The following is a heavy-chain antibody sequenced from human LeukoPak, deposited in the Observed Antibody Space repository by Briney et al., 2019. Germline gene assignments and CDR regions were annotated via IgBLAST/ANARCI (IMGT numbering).Heavy chain of an antibody. CDR3: ASHGWVTGTTKADY. Sequence: PRGSLRLSCAASGFTFSNYWMNWVRQAPGKGLEWVANIRQDGSERYYVDSVKGRLAISRDNAKNSLYLQMNSLRAEDTAVHYCASHGWVTGTTKADYWGQGTLVTVSS. D-gene: IGHD4-17*01. J-gene: IGHJ4*02. CDR2: IRQDGSER. V-gene: IGHV3-7*03. CDR1: GFTFSNYW.